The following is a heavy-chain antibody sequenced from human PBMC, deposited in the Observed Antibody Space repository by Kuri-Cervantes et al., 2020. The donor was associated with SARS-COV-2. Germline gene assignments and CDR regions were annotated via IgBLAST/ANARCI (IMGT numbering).Heavy chain of an antibody. Sequence: TLSLTCTVSGGSISSGDYYWSWIRQPPGKGLEWIGYIYYSGSTYYNPSLKSRVTISVDTSKNQFSLKLSSVTAADTAVYYCARDRMESLLWLGVVGAFDIWGQGTMVTVSS. CDR3: ARDRMESLLWLGVVGAFDI. V-gene: IGHV4-30-4*01. CDR2: IYYSGST. J-gene: IGHJ3*02. CDR1: GGSISSGDYY. D-gene: IGHD3-10*01.